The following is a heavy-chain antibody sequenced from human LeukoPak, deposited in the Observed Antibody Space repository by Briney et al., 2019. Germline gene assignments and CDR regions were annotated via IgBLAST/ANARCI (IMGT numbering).Heavy chain of an antibody. D-gene: IGHD6-13*01. V-gene: IGHV4-4*09. J-gene: IGHJ4*02. Sequence: SETLSLTCTVSAGSISAYHWGWIRQSPGKGLEWIAYIYTSGSTKYHPSLKRRGPISVDTYKNQFSLKVTSVTAADTAVYYCGGRRQAPGTPIDYCGQGSLVTVSS. CDR3: GGRRQAPGTPIDY. CDR1: AGSISAYH. CDR2: IYTSGST.